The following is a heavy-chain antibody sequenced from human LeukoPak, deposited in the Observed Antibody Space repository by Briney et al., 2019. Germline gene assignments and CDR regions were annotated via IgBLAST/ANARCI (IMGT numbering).Heavy chain of an antibody. J-gene: IGHJ4*02. CDR1: GFTISAYN. CDR2: ITSDGRHI. CDR3: AKDRLQLWSYVGIFDH. Sequence: GGSLRLSCAASGFTISAYNMFWVRQAPGKGLEWVAVITSDGRHIDYPDSVQGRFTISRDISKNTLYLQMNSLTDDDTAVYFCAKDRLQLWSYVGIFDHWGQGALVTVSS. V-gene: IGHV3-30*04. D-gene: IGHD5-18*01.